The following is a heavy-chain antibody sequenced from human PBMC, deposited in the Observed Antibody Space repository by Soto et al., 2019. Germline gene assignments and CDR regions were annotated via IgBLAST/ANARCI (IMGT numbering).Heavy chain of an antibody. CDR2: IFHDGRT. CDR3: PGNKEFSQPP. CDR1: SGSISNNNW. D-gene: IGHD3-3*01. J-gene: IGHJ5*02. V-gene: IGHV4-4*02. Sequence: QVQLQESGPGLVKPSGTLSLTCAVSSGSISNNNWWSWVRQPPGKGPEWIGEIFHDGRTNYNPSFRGRLTMSVNKPSNQFPRKRSPGPAGKRARYYCPGNKEFSQPPWGQGTLVTV.